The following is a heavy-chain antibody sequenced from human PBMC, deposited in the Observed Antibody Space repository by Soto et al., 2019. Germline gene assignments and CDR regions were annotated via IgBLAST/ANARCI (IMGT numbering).Heavy chain of an antibody. Sequence: GGSLRLSCASSVFTFSSYAMSCVRQAPGKGLEWVSAISGSGGSTYYADSVKGRFTISRDNSKNTLYLQMNSLRAEDTAVYYCAGVTMVRGVQGGLDYWGQGTLVTVSS. D-gene: IGHD3-10*01. J-gene: IGHJ4*02. V-gene: IGHV3-23*01. CDR3: AGVTMVRGVQGGLDY. CDR2: ISGSGGST. CDR1: VFTFSSYA.